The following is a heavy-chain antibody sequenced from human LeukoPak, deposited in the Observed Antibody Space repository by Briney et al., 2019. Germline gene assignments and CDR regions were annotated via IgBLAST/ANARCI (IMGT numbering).Heavy chain of an antibody. CDR1: GFTFSSYW. CDR3: ARSRVLLWIPMDY. Sequence: PGGSLRLSCAASGFTFSSYWMSWVRQAPGKGLEWVANIKQDGSEKYYVDSVKGRFTISRDNAKNSLYLQMNSLRAEDTAVYYCARSRVLLWIPMDYWGQGTLVTVSS. D-gene: IGHD3-10*01. J-gene: IGHJ4*02. V-gene: IGHV3-7*01. CDR2: IKQDGSEK.